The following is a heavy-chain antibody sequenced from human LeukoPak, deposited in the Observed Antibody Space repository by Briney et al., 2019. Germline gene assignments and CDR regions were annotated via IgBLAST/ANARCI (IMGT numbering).Heavy chain of an antibody. D-gene: IGHD2-15*01. CDR1: GFTFSSYA. CDR2: ISGSGGST. V-gene: IGHV3-23*01. CDR3: AKVWGYCSGGSCDY. J-gene: IGHJ4*02. Sequence: GGSLRLSCAASGFTFSSYAMSWVRQAPGKGLEWVSAISGSGGSTYYADSVKGRFTISRDNSKNTLYLQMNNLRAEDTAVYYCAKVWGYCSGGSCDYWGQGTLVTVSS.